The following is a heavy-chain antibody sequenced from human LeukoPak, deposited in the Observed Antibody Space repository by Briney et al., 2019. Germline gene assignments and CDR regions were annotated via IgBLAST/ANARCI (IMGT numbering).Heavy chain of an antibody. V-gene: IGHV3-48*01. Sequence: GGSLRLSCAASGFTFSSYSMNWVRQAPGKGLEWVSYISSSSSTIYYADSVKGRFTISRDNSKNTLYLQMNSLRAEDTAVYYCAKGGERWGQYSGYDQIPIDYWGQGTLVTVSS. CDR3: AKGGERWGQYSGYDQIPIDY. CDR1: GFTFSSYS. D-gene: IGHD5-12*01. J-gene: IGHJ4*02. CDR2: ISSSSSTI.